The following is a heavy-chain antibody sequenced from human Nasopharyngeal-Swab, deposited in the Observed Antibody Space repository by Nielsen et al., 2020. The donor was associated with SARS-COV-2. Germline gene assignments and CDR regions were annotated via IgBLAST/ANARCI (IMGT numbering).Heavy chain of an antibody. CDR1: AFTFSSYG. CDR2: ISYDGTYK. V-gene: IGHV3-30*18. J-gene: IGHJ6*02. Sequence: GESLKISWAASAFTFSSYGMHWVRQAPGKGLEWVALISYDGTYKYYADSVKGRFTISRDNSKNTLYLQMNSLRAEDTAVYYCAKSTQLGIIYYYYNGVDVWGQGTTVTVSS. D-gene: IGHD1-1*01. CDR3: AKSTQLGIIYYYYNGVDV.